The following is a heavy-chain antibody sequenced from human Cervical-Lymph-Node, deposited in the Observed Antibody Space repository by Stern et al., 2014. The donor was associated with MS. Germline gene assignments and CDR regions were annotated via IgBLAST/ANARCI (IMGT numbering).Heavy chain of an antibody. J-gene: IGHJ5*02. CDR2: INAGNGNT. D-gene: IGHD3-10*01. CDR1: GYTFTSYA. Sequence: QVQLVQSGAEVKKPGASVKVSCKASGYTFTSYAMHWVRQAPGQRLEWMGWINAGNGNTKYSQKFQGRVTITRDTSASTAYMELSSLRSEDTAVYYCARELWFGELLFWFDPWGQGTLVTVSS. V-gene: IGHV1-3*01. CDR3: ARELWFGELLFWFDP.